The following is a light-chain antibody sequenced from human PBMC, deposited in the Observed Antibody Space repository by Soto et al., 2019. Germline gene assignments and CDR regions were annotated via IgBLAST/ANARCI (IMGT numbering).Light chain of an antibody. CDR3: CSYAGSSTLI. CDR1: SSDVGSYKL. CDR2: EVS. J-gene: IGLJ2*01. Sequence: QSVLTQPASVSGSPGQSITVSCTGTSSDVGSYKLVSWYQQHPGKAPKLMIYEVSKRPSGISSRFSGSKSGNSASLTISGLQAEDESDYYCCSYAGSSTLIFGGGTKVTVL. V-gene: IGLV2-23*02.